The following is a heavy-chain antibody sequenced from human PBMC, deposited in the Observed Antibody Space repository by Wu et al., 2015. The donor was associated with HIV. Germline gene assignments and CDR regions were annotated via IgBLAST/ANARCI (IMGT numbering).Heavy chain of an antibody. V-gene: IGHV1-69*05. CDR1: GGSFSSYG. CDR2: VIPLFGVE. CDR3: ARGRGSNYYMDV. J-gene: IGHJ6*03. Sequence: QLEQSGAEVKKPGSSVKVSCKASGGSFSSYGISWVRQAPGQGLEWMGGVIPLFGVETYAQKFHDRVKITTDESSITAYMDLSGLSSDDTAVYYCARGRGSNYYMDVWGKGTTVTVSS. D-gene: IGHD3-10*01.